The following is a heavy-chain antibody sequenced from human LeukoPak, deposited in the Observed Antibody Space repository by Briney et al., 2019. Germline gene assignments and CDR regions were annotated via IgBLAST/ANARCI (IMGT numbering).Heavy chain of an antibody. CDR3: AKQGAVAVNFGY. V-gene: IGHV3-23*01. D-gene: IGHD6-19*01. CDR2: ISGSGGST. CDR1: GFTFSSYA. J-gene: IGHJ4*02. Sequence: PGGSLRLSCAASGFTFSSYAMSWVRQAPGKGLEWVSGISGSGGSTYYADSVKGRFTISRDNSKNTLYLQMNSLRAEDTAVYYCAKQGAVAVNFGYWGQGTLVTVSS.